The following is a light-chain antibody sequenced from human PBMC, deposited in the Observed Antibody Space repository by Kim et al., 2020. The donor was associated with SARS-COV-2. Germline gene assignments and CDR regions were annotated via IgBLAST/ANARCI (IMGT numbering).Light chain of an antibody. CDR1: SIRSYY. V-gene: IGLV3-19*01. CDR2: GKN. Sequence: VALGQTVRITCQGDSIRSYYATWYKQKPGQAPIVVIYGKNNRPSVIPDRFSGSSSGNTASLTITGTQAGDEADYYCNSRDSNDNVVFGGGTQLTVL. CDR3: NSRDSNDNVV. J-gene: IGLJ2*01.